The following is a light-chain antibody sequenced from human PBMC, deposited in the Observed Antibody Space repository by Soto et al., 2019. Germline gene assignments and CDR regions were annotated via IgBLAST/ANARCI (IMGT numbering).Light chain of an antibody. CDR3: QQLNTYPLT. J-gene: IGKJ4*01. V-gene: IGKV1-9*01. Sequence: GAKVTISCRASQDTKTYLAWYQQKPGKAPKLLIYAASTLQSGVPSRFSGSGSGTEFTLTISSLQPEDFATYYCQQLNTYPLTFGGGTKVEIK. CDR2: AAS. CDR1: QDTKTY.